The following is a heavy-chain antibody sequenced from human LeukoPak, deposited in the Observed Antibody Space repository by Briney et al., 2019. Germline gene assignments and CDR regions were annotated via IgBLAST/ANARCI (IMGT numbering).Heavy chain of an antibody. Sequence: GGPLSLSCAASGFTFSNYNMSWVRQAPGKRLEWVSYISSGSDTIYYADSVKGRFTISRDNAKNSLYLQMSSLRAEDTAVYYCAKDLRIVGAGGYHYYYMDVWGRGTAVTVSS. D-gene: IGHD1-26*01. CDR1: GFTFSNYN. CDR3: AKDLRIVGAGGYHYYYMDV. J-gene: IGHJ6*03. CDR2: ISSGSDTI. V-gene: IGHV3-48*01.